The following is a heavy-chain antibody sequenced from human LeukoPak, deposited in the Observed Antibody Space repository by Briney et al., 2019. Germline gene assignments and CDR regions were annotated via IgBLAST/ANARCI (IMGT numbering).Heavy chain of an antibody. Sequence: GGSLRLSCAASGFTFSSYAMSWVRQAPGKGLEWVSAISGSGGSTYYADSVKGRFTISRDNSKNTLYLQMNSLRAEDTAVYYCVIDPGWFVEPEDASDIWGEGTMVTASS. V-gene: IGHV3-23*01. CDR1: GFTFSSYA. J-gene: IGHJ3*02. CDR3: VIDPGWFVEPEDASDI. CDR2: ISGSGGST. D-gene: IGHD3-10*01.